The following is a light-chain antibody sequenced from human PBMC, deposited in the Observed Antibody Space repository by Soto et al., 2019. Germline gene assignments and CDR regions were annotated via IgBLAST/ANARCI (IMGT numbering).Light chain of an antibody. Sequence: QSALTQPASVSGSPGQSITICCTGTSSDVGGYNYVSWYQQHPGKAPKLMIYEVSNRPSGVSKRFSGSKSGNTASLTISGLQAEDEADYYCSSYTSSSTPVFGTGTKLTVL. V-gene: IGLV2-14*01. CDR1: SSDVGGYNY. J-gene: IGLJ1*01. CDR3: SSYTSSSTPV. CDR2: EVS.